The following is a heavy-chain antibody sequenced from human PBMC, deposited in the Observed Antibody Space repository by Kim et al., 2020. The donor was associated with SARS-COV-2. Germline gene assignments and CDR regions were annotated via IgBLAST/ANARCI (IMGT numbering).Heavy chain of an antibody. CDR3: ARVIWGTYRYTDY. Sequence: ASVKFSCKASGYTFTNNALSWVRQAPGQGLEWMGWINTDTGNPTYAQAFTRRFVFSVDTSVTTAYLQISSLEAEDTALYYCARVIWGTYRYTDYWGQGTL. D-gene: IGHD3-16*02. CDR2: INTDTGNP. V-gene: IGHV7-4-1*02. J-gene: IGHJ4*02. CDR1: GYTFTNNA.